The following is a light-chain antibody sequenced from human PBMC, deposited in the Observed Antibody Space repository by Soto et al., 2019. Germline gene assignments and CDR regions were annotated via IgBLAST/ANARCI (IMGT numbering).Light chain of an antibody. CDR2: GVS. V-gene: IGKV3-20*01. CDR3: QQYGGSPLT. J-gene: IGKJ4*01. CDR1: QSVSSSS. Sequence: EIVLTQSPGTLSLSPGDSATLSCRASQSVSSSSLAWYQQKPGQAPRLLFFGVSNRAAVVPDRFGGSVSRTDFTLTISRLEPEDFAVYYCQQYGGSPLTFGGGTKVEVK.